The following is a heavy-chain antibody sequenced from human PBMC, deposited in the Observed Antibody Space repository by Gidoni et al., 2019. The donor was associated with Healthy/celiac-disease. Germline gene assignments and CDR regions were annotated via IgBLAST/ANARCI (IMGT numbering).Heavy chain of an antibody. D-gene: IGHD3-16*01. CDR1: GYTFTSYA. CDR3: ASGQPPWGYFDY. J-gene: IGHJ4*02. CDR2: INAGNGNT. Sequence: QLQLVQSGAEVKKPGASLQVSCKDSGYTFTSYAMHWVRQAPGQRLEWMGWINAGNGNTKYSQKFQGRVTITRDRSASTAYMELSSLRSEDTAVYYCASGQPPWGYFDYWGQGTLVTVSS. V-gene: IGHV1-3*01.